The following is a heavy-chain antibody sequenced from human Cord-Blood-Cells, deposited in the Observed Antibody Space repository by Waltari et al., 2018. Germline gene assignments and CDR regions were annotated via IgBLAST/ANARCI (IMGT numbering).Heavy chain of an antibody. CDR3: ARGGGYYYDSSGYYYYYGMDV. Sequence: QVQLQQWGAGLLKPSETLSLTCAVYGGSFSGYYWSWIRQPPGKGLEWIGEINHSGSTNYTPSLKSRVTISVDTSKNQFSLKLSSVTAADTAVYYCARGGGYYYDSSGYYYYYGMDVWGQGTTVTVSS. CDR2: INHSGST. J-gene: IGHJ6*02. D-gene: IGHD3-22*01. V-gene: IGHV4-34*01. CDR1: GGSFSGYY.